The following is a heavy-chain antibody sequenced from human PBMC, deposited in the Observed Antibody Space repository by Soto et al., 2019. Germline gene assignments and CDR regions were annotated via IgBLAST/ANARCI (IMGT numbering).Heavy chain of an antibody. J-gene: IGHJ4*02. CDR3: ARGLRMAVAGTGQFDN. CDR1: GYTFTSFG. D-gene: IGHD6-19*01. V-gene: IGHV1-18*01. Sequence: ASVKVSCKASGYTFTSFGITWVRQAPGQGLEWMGWISAYNGDTKYAQRLQGRVTMTTDASTTSAYMELRSLRSDDTAVYYCARGLRMAVAGTGQFDNWGQGTLVTVSS. CDR2: ISAYNGDT.